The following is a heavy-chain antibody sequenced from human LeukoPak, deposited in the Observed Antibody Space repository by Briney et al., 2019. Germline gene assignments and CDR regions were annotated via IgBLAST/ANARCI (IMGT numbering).Heavy chain of an antibody. CDR1: GCSINSISYY. D-gene: IGHD2-15*01. Sequence: PSETVSLTCTVSGCSINSISYYWRWIRQPPAKGLEWIGSIYYSGSTYYNPSLKSRVTISVDTSKNQFSMKLSSVTTVDTAVYFCARLRSAQFDYWGQGTLVTVSS. CDR2: IYYSGST. V-gene: IGHV4-39*01. CDR3: ARLRSAQFDY. J-gene: IGHJ4*02.